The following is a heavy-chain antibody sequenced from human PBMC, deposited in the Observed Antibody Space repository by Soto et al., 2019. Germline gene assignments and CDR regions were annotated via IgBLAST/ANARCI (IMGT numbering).Heavy chain of an antibody. CDR1: GYTSTSYG. CDR2: ISAYNGNT. CDR3: AIPPGIAAPGDY. Sequence: QVQLVQSGAEVKKPGASVKVSCKASGYTSTSYGISWVRQAPGQGLEWMGWISAYNGNTNYAQKLQGRVTMTTDTSTSTACMELRSLRSDDTAVYYCAIPPGIAAPGDYWGQGTLVTVSS. J-gene: IGHJ4*02. V-gene: IGHV1-18*01. D-gene: IGHD6-13*01.